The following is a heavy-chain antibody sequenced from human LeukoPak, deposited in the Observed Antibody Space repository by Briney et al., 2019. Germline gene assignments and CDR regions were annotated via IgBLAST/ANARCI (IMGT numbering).Heavy chain of an antibody. CDR1: GGSISSGDYY. J-gene: IGHJ4*02. CDR2: IYYSGST. V-gene: IGHV4-30-4*01. CDR3: ARALIVDYHDIAFDY. D-gene: IGHD3-22*01. Sequence: SETLSLTCTVSGGSISSGDYYWSWIRQPPGKGLEWIGYIYYSGSTYYNPSLKSRVTISVDTSKNQFSLKLSSVTAADTAVYYCARALIVDYHDIAFDYWGQGTLVTVSS.